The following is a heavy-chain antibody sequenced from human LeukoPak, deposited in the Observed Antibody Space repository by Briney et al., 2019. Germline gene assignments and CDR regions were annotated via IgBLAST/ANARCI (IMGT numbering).Heavy chain of an antibody. CDR2: ISDSAGGT. V-gene: IGHV3-23*01. J-gene: IGHJ4*02. Sequence: PGGSLRLSCAVSGFTLSNYGMSWVRQAPGKGLEWVAGISDSAGGTNYADSVKGRFTISRDNPKNTLYLQMNSLRAEDTAVYFCAKRGVVIRVILVGFHKEAYYFDSWGQGALVTVSS. CDR3: AKRGVVIRVILVGFHKEAYYFDS. D-gene: IGHD3-22*01. CDR1: GFTLSNYG.